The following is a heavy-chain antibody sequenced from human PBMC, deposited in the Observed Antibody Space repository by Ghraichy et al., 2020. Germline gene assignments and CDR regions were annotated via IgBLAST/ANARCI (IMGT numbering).Heavy chain of an antibody. CDR3: SRYSFDSSGSPIDY. D-gene: IGHD3-22*01. Sequence: GGSLRLSCTASGFTFSNYWMHWVRQAPGKGLVWVSRINSDGRSTSYADSVKGRFTISRDNTKNTVYLQMNSLRAEDTAVYYCSRYSFDSSGSPIDYWGQGTPVTVSS. CDR1: GFTFSNYW. V-gene: IGHV3-74*01. J-gene: IGHJ4*02. CDR2: INSDGRST.